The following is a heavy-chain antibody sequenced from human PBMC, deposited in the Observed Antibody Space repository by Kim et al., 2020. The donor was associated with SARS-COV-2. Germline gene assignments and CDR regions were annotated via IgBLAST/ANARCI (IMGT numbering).Heavy chain of an antibody. J-gene: IGHJ6*02. Sequence: GPNHAQKFQGRVTKTRDTSISTAYMELSRLGSDDTAVYYCARVERDGMDVWGQGTTVTVSS. V-gene: IGHV1-2*02. CDR2: GP. CDR3: ARVERDGMDV.